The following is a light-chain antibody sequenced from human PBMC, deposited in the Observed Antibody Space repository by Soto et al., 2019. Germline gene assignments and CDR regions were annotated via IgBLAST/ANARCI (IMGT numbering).Light chain of an antibody. V-gene: IGKV4-1*01. CDR3: QQYYSTPLT. CDR1: QSDLYSSNNKNH. J-gene: IGKJ4*01. CDR2: WAS. Sequence: DIVMTQSPDSLAVSLGERATINCKSSQSDLYSSNNKNHLAWYQQKPGQSPKLLIYWASTRESGVPVRFSGSGSGTDFTLTIISLQAEDVAVYYCQQYYSTPLTFGGGTRVEIK.